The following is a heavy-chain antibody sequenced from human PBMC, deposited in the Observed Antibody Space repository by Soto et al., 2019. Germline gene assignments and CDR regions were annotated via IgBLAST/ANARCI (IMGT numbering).Heavy chain of an antibody. Sequence: QVQLVQSGAEVKKPGASVKVSCKASGYTFTSYGISWVRQAPGQGLEWMGWISAYNGNTNYAQKLQGRVTMTTDTSTSTAYMELRSRRSDDTAVYYCARNKGIAAAGTMDGWFDPWGQGTLVTVSS. CDR1: GYTFTSYG. J-gene: IGHJ5*02. CDR2: ISAYNGNT. V-gene: IGHV1-18*01. D-gene: IGHD6-13*01. CDR3: ARNKGIAAAGTMDGWFDP.